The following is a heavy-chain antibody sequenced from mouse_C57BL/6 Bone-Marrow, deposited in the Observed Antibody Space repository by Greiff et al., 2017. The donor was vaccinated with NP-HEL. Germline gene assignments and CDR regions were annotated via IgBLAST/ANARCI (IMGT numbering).Heavy chain of an antibody. CDR2: IYPGNGDT. CDR1: GYTFTSYN. D-gene: IGHD3-2*02. CDR3: ARRVAQAPGVYFDY. V-gene: IGHV1-12*01. J-gene: IGHJ2*01. Sequence: LQESGAELVRPGASVKMSCKASGYTFTSYNMHWVKQTPRQGLEWIGAIYPGNGDTSYNQKFKGKATLTVDKSSSTAYMQLSSLTSEDSAVYFCARRVAQAPGVYFDYWGQGTTLTVSS.